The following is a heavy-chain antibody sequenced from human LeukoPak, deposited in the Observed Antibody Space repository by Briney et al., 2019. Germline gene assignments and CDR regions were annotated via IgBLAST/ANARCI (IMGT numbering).Heavy chain of an antibody. CDR3: ARDASPGYFDL. CDR2: ITNDGSAT. J-gene: IGHJ2*01. D-gene: IGHD2-15*01. V-gene: IGHV3-74*01. Sequence: GSLRLSCAVSGFTFSNYWMHWVRQGPGEGLAWVSRITNDGSATGYADSVKVRFTISRDNAKNTLYLHMDSLSPEDTAVYYCARDASPGYFDLWGRGTLVTVSS. CDR1: GFTFSNYW.